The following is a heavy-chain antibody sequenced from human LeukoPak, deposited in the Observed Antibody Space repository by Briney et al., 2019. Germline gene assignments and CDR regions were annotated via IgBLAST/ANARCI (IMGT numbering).Heavy chain of an antibody. CDR3: ARDKGVAAAGTPLFDY. CDR1: GYTFTSYY. V-gene: IGHV1-46*03. Sequence: ASVKVSCKASGYTFTSYYMHWVRQAPGQGLEWMGIINPSGGSTSYAQKFQGRVTMTRDTSTGTVYMELSSLRAEDTAVYYCARDKGVAAAGTPLFDYWGQGTLVTVSS. J-gene: IGHJ4*02. CDR2: INPSGGST. D-gene: IGHD6-13*01.